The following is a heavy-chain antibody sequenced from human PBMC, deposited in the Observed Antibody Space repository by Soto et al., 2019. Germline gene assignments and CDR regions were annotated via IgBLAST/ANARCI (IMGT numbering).Heavy chain of an antibody. Sequence: PSQTLSLTCAISGDSVSSNSAAWNWIRQSPSRGLEWLGRTYYRSKWYNDYAVSVKSRITINPDTSKNQFSLQLNSVTPEDTAVYYCARGGCSGGSCFNWFDPWGQGTLVTVSS. CDR1: GDSVSSNSAA. D-gene: IGHD2-15*01. CDR2: TYYRSKWYN. J-gene: IGHJ5*02. CDR3: ARGGCSGGSCFNWFDP. V-gene: IGHV6-1*01.